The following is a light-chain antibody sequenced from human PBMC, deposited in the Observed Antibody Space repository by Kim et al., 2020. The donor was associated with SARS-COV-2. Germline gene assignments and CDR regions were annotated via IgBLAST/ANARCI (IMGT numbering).Light chain of an antibody. CDR3: AAWDDSLSTFV. CDR2: RNN. V-gene: IGLV1-47*01. Sequence: GQMVVIYCSGSNTNVGRNSVYWYQQLPGTAPKVLIYRNNQRPSGVPDRFSGSKSATSASLAISGLRSEDEGDYSCAAWDDSLSTFVFGTGTKVTVL. CDR1: NTNVGRNS. J-gene: IGLJ1*01.